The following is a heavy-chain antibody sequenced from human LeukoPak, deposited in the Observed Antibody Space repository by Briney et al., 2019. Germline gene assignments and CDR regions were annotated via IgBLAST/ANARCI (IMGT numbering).Heavy chain of an antibody. CDR1: GGSISSYY. V-gene: IGHV4-59*08. D-gene: IGHD6-19*01. J-gene: IGHJ4*02. Sequence: ASETLSLTCTVSGGSISSYYWSWIRQPPGKGLEWIGYIYYSGSTNYNPSLKSRVTISVDTSKNQFPLKLSSVTAADTAVYYCARAVAGTPYFDYWGQGTLVTVSS. CDR2: IYYSGST. CDR3: ARAVAGTPYFDY.